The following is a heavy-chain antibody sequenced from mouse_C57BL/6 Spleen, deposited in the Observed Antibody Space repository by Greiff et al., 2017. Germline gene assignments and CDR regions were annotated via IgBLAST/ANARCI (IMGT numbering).Heavy chain of an antibody. V-gene: IGHV5-17*01. J-gene: IGHJ2*01. D-gene: IGHD2-4*01. CDR2: ISSGSSTI. CDR1: GFTFSDYG. CDR3: ARPYYDYDDYFDY. Sequence: EVKVEESGGGLVKPGGSLKLSCAASGFTFSDYGMHWVRQAPEKGLEWVAYISSGSSTIYYADTVKGRFTISRDNAKNTLFLQMTSLRSEDTAMYYCARPYYDYDDYFDYWGQGTTLTVSS.